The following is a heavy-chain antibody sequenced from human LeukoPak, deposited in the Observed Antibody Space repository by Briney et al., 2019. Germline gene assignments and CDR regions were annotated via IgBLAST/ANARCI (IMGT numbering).Heavy chain of an antibody. V-gene: IGHV4-61*01. D-gene: IGHD5-12*01. CDR2: IYYSGST. J-gene: IGHJ4*02. CDR1: DGSVSSGSYY. Sequence: SETLSLTCTVSDGSVSSGSYYWSWIRQPPGKGLEWIGYIYYSGSTNYNPSLKSRVTISVDTSKNQFSLKLSSVTAADTAVYYCARDRGGYSGYDYYFDYWGQGSLVTVSS. CDR3: ARDRGGYSGYDYYFDY.